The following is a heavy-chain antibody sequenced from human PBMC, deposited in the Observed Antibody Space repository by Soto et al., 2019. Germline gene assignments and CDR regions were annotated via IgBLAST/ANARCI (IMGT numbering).Heavy chain of an antibody. CDR2: INDSGST. CDR1: GGSFSGYY. D-gene: IGHD2-15*01. J-gene: IGHJ4*01. CDR3: ARDVGCSGGSCYSFDS. Sequence: SETLSLTCAVYGGSFSGYYWSWIRQYPGKGLKWIGEINDSGSTNYNPSLKSRVTISVDTSKNQFSLKLSSVTAADTAVYYCARDVGCSGGSCYSFDSWGHGTLVTYPQ. V-gene: IGHV4-34*01.